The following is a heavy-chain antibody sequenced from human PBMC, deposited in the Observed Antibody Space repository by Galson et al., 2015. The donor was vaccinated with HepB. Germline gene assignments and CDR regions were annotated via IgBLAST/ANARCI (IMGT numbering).Heavy chain of an antibody. CDR2: ISSSSIYI. CDR1: GFSFSSYS. Sequence: SLRLTCAASGFSFSSYSMNWVRQAPGKGLEWVSAISSSSIYIYQADSVKGRFTTSRDNAKNSLYLQMNSLRAEDTAVYYCARGKYDSGTDYYFDCWGQGTLVTVSS. V-gene: IGHV3-21*01. D-gene: IGHD3-22*01. J-gene: IGHJ4*02. CDR3: ARGKYDSGTDYYFDC.